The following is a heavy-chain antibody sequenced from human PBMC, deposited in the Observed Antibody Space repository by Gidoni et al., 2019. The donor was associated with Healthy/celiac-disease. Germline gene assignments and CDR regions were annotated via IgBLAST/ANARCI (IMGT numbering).Heavy chain of an antibody. CDR1: GSPFSSYG. V-gene: IGHV3-30*18. J-gene: IGHJ6*02. CDR3: AKDLIVGATGNYYYYGMDV. CDR2: ISYDGSNK. D-gene: IGHD1-26*01. Sequence: HVQLVASWGGVVQPGRTLRLSCAASGSPFSSYGMHWVRQAQGKGLEWVAVISYDGSNKYYADSVKGRFTISRDNSKNTLDMQMNSLRAEETAVYYCAKDLIVGATGNYYYYGMDVWGQGTTVTVSS.